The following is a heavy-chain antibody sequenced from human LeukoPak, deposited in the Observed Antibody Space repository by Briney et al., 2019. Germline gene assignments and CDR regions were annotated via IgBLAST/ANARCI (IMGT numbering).Heavy chain of an antibody. D-gene: IGHD2-15*01. J-gene: IGHJ4*02. Sequence: GALRLSCAASGFTFSSYGMSWVRQAPGKGLEWVSAISGSGGSTYYADSVKGRFTISRDISKNTLYLQMNSLRAEDTAVYYCAKERPTRRYCSGGSCYSRYFDYWGQGTRVTVSS. V-gene: IGHV3-23*01. CDR3: AKERPTRRYCSGGSCYSRYFDY. CDR1: GFTFSSYG. CDR2: ISGSGGST.